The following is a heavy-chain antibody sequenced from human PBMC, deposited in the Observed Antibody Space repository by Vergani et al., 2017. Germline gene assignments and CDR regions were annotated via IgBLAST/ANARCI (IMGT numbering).Heavy chain of an antibody. Sequence: QVTLKESGPVLVKPTETLTLTCTVSGFSLSNARMGVSWIRQPPGKALEWLAHIFSNDEKSYSTSLKSRLTISKDTSKSQVVLTMTNMDTVDTATYYCXRIPLRFLEWFNYYYYYGMDVWGKGTTVTVSS. CDR2: IFSNDEK. CDR1: GFSLSNARMG. D-gene: IGHD3-3*01. V-gene: IGHV2-26*01. CDR3: XRIPLRFLEWFNYYYYYGMDV. J-gene: IGHJ6*04.